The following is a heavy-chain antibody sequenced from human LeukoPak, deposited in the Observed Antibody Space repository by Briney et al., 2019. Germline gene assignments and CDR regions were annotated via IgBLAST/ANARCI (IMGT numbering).Heavy chain of an antibody. CDR1: GFTFSSYG. Sequence: GGSLRLSCAASGFTFSSYGMHWVRQAPGKGLEWVAFIRYDGSIKHYGDAVKGRFTISRDNSKNTLYLQMNSLRAEDTAIYYCARDLGSYSSGWYMGFDYWGQGTLVTVSS. CDR3: ARDLGSYSSGWYMGFDY. J-gene: IGHJ4*02. V-gene: IGHV3-30*02. CDR2: IRYDGSIK. D-gene: IGHD6-19*01.